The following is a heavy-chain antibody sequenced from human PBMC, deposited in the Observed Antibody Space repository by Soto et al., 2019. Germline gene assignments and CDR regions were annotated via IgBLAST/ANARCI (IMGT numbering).Heavy chain of an antibody. CDR1: GGSFSGYY. V-gene: IGHV4-34*01. J-gene: IGHJ5*02. D-gene: IGHD3-3*01. CDR2: INHSGST. Sequence: SETLSLTCAVYGGSFSGYYWSWIRQPPGNGLEWIGEINHSGSTNYNPSLKSRVTISVDTSKNQFSLKLSSVTAADTAVYYCARVHRNYDFWSGYPSGWFDPWGQGTLVTVSS. CDR3: ARVHRNYDFWSGYPSGWFDP.